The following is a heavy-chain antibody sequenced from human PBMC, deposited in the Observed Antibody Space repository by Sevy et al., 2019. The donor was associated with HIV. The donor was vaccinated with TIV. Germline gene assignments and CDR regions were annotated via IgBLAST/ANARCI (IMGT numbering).Heavy chain of an antibody. CDR2: KESGGQT. CDR1: GFSVSSYY. J-gene: IGHJ4*02. V-gene: IGHV3-53*01. CDR3: ARMTSTWSIDS. Sequence: GGSLRLSCAASGFSVSSYYMGWVRQAPGKGLEWASTKESGGQTYYADSVRGRFTIARDESANNLFLQLNNLRAEDTGVYYCARMTSTWSIDSWGQGTLVTVSS.